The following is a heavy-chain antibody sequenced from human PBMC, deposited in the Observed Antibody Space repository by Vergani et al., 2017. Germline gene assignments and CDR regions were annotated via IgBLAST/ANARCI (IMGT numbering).Heavy chain of an antibody. CDR1: GFTFNHYA. Sequence: EVQLLESGGDLVQPGGSLRLSCAASGFTFNHYAMNWVRQAPGTGLEWVSGISGSGGSTYYAGSVKGRFTISRDSSKNTLYLQMNSLSAGDTAVYYCAKANPRNSGYEYLYYYHAMDVWGQGTTVTVSS. CDR3: AKANPRNSGYEYLYYYHAMDV. CDR2: ISGSGGST. V-gene: IGHV3-23*01. D-gene: IGHD5-12*01. J-gene: IGHJ6*02.